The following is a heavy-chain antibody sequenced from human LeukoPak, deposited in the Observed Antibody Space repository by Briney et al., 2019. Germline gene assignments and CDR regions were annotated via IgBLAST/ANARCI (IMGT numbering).Heavy chain of an antibody. CDR2: ISYDGSNK. CDR3: ARDRYGMDV. V-gene: IGHV3-30-3*01. CDR1: GFTFSSYA. Sequence: GGSLRLSCAASGFTFSSYAMHWVRQAPGKGLEWVAVISYDGSNKYYADSVKGRFTISRDNSKNTLYLQVNSLRAEDTAVYYCARDRYGMDVWGQGTTVTVSS. J-gene: IGHJ6*02.